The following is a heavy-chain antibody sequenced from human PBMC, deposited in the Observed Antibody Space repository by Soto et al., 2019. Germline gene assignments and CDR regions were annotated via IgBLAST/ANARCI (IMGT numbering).Heavy chain of an antibody. CDR2: ISYGGST. V-gene: IGHV4-59*01. CDR3: ARLHCSGGSCYLLDY. J-gene: IGHJ4*02. D-gene: IGHD2-15*01. CDR1: GGSIIGYY. Sequence: PSETLSLTCTFSGGSIIGYYWSWIRQSPGKGLEWIGYISYGGSTNYNPSLKSRVSISVDTSSNQFSLKLSSVSAADTAVYYCARLHCSGGSCYLLDYWGRGTLVTVSS.